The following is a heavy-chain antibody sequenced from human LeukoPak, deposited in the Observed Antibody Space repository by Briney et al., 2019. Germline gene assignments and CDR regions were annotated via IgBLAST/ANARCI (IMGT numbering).Heavy chain of an antibody. J-gene: IGHJ3*02. Sequence: GASVKVSCKASGFTFTSSAVQWVRQARGQRLEWIGWIVVGSGNTNYAQKFQERVTITRDMSTSTAYMELSSLRSEDTAVYYCARGRLSGYSYGFFLRNDAFDIWGQGTMVTVSS. D-gene: IGHD5-18*01. CDR1: GFTFTSSA. CDR2: IVVGSGNT. V-gene: IGHV1-58*01. CDR3: ARGRLSGYSYGFFLRNDAFDI.